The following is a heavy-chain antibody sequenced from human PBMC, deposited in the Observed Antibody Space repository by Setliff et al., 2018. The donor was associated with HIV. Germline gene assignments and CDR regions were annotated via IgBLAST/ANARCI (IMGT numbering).Heavy chain of an antibody. J-gene: IGHJ5*02. D-gene: IGHD6-13*01. CDR1: GYTFTGYY. V-gene: IGHV1-2*06. CDR2: VNPNNGAT. CDR3: ARRRTGTSSWYDTDFDP. Sequence: ASVKVSCKASGYTFTGYYIHWVRQAPGQGLEWMGRVNPNNGATNYAQKFRDRVTMTTDTSISTAHMELTRLRSDDTAVYFCARRRTGTSSWYDTDFDPWGQGTLVTVSS.